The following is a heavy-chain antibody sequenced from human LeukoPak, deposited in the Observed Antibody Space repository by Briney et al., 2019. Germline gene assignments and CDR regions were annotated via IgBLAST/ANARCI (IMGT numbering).Heavy chain of an antibody. CDR1: GFTFSSYA. CDR2: ITGSGGST. V-gene: IGHV3-23*01. D-gene: IGHD1-7*01. Sequence: GGSLRLSCAASGFTFSSYAMSWVRQAPGKGLEWVSTITGSGGSTYYADSVKGRFTISRDNSKNTLYLQMNSLRAEDTAVYYCAKEHIQTGTGLDAFDIWGQGTMVTVSS. J-gene: IGHJ3*02. CDR3: AKEHIQTGTGLDAFDI.